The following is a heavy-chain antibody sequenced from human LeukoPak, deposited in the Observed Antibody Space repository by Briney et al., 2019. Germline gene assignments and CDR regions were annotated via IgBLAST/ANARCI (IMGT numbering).Heavy chain of an antibody. J-gene: IGHJ4*02. CDR2: VYDTGST. Sequence: PSQTLSLTCTVSGGSISSGSYYWSWIRQPAGKELEWIGYVYDTGSTNYNPSLKGRVAISVDTSKNQFSLKLSSVTAADTAVYYCARHYSGSDSWIDYWGQGTLVTVSS. CDR3: ARHYSGSDSWIDY. D-gene: IGHD5-12*01. CDR1: GGSISSGSYY. V-gene: IGHV4-61*09.